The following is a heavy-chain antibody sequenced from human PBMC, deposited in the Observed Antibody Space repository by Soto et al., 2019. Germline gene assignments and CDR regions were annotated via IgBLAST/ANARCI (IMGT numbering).Heavy chain of an antibody. V-gene: IGHV1-18*01. CDR1: GYTFTNYG. CDR3: GRVFAGNWDDHPSGGAFDI. J-gene: IGHJ3*02. CDR2: ISNYNGKT. D-gene: IGHD1-1*01. Sequence: ASVKVSCKVSGYTFTNYGITWVRQAPGQGLEWMGWISNYNGKTNYAQILQGRVTMTTDTSTRTAYMELTSLRSDDTAVYYCGRVFAGNWDDHPSGGAFDIWGQETKVTLSS.